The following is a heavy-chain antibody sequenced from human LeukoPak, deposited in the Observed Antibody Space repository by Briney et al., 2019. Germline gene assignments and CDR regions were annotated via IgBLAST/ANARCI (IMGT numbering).Heavy chain of an antibody. CDR2: INPNSGGT. D-gene: IGHD2-2*02. CDR3: IQELLYDDY. CDR1: GYTFTSYA. J-gene: IGHJ4*02. Sequence: ASVKVSCKASGYTFTSYAMHWVRQAPGQRLEWMGWINPNSGGTNYAQKFQGRVTMTRDTSISTAYMELSRLRSDDTAVYYCIQELLYDDYWGQGTLVTVSS. V-gene: IGHV1-2*02.